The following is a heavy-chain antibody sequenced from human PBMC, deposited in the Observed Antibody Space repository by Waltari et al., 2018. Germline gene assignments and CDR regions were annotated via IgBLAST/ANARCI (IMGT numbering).Heavy chain of an antibody. D-gene: IGHD1-26*01. CDR3: AKGHSGSYGLDS. CDR1: GFTFDDYA. V-gene: IGHV3-9*01. J-gene: IGHJ4*02. Sequence: EVQLVESGGGLVQPGRSLRLSCAASGFTFDDYAMHWVRQAPGKGLEWVSGISWNNGNRGYADSVKGRFTISRDNAKNSLYLQMNSLRTGDTALYYCAKGHSGSYGLDSWGQGTLVTVSP. CDR2: ISWNNGNR.